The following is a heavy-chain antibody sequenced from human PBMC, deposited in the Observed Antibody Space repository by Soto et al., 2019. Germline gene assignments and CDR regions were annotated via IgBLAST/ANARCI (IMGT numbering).Heavy chain of an antibody. Sequence: EVQLVESGGGLVQPGGSLRLSCAASGFTFSSYSMNWVRQAPGKGLEWVSYISSSSSTIYYADSVKGRFTISRDNAKNSLYLQMNSLREEDTAVYYCANIIAAAGTGGGYWGQGTLVTVSS. J-gene: IGHJ4*02. CDR2: ISSSSSTI. CDR1: GFTFSSYS. D-gene: IGHD6-13*01. V-gene: IGHV3-48*02. CDR3: ANIIAAAGTGGGY.